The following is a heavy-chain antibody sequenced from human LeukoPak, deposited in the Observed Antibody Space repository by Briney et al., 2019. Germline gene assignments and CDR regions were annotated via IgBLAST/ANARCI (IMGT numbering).Heavy chain of an antibody. D-gene: IGHD1/OR15-1a*01. CDR3: ARAGNIRFDY. V-gene: IGHV3-23*01. CDR2: FSGNGGST. Sequence: PGGSLRLSCAASGFTFSTYAMSWVRPARGGGGEWGSGFSGNGGSTYYAHSVKGRFTISRDNSKNTLYLQMTSLRAEDTAVYYCARAGNIRFDYWGQGTLVTVSS. J-gene: IGHJ4*02. CDR1: GFTFSTYA.